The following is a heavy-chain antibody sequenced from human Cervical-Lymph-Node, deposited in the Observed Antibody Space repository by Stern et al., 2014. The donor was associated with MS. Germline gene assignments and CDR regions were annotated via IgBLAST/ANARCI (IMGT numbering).Heavy chain of an antibody. D-gene: IGHD5-12*01. V-gene: IGHV4-59*01. CDR3: ARDDGYSGYDS. CDR2: IYYNGNT. CDR1: GGSISTYY. Sequence: QVQLVESGPGLVKPSETLSLICLISGGSISTYYWSWVRQPPGRGLEWIGYIYYNGNTNYNPSLKSRVAMSVDTSKNQFSLKLGSVTAADTAVYYCARDDGYSGYDSWGQGTLVTVSS. J-gene: IGHJ4*02.